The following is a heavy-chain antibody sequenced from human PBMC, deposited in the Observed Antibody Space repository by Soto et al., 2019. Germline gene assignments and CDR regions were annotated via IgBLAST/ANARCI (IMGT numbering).Heavy chain of an antibody. CDR3: AKSPIVLMVYAMYYFDY. CDR1: GFTFSSYA. J-gene: IGHJ4*02. Sequence: EVQLLESGGGLVQPGGSLRLSCAASGFTFSSYAMSWVRQAPRKGLEWLSDISGSGGSTYYADSVKGRFTITRDNSKNTMYLQMNRLRAEDTTVYYCAKSPIVLMVYAMYYFDYWGQGTLVTVSS. D-gene: IGHD2-8*01. CDR2: ISGSGGST. V-gene: IGHV3-23*01.